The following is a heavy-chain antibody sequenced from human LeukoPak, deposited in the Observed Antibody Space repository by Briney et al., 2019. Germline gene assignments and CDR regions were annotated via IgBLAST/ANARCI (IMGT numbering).Heavy chain of an antibody. CDR2: IIPIFGTA. Sequence: ASVKVSCKASGGTFSSYAISWVRQAPGQGLEWMGGIIPIFGTANYAQKFQGRVTITADESTSTAYMELSSLRSEDTAVYYCARESRAPRNWFDPWGQGTLVTVSS. CDR1: GGTFSSYA. J-gene: IGHJ5*02. CDR3: ARESRAPRNWFDP. V-gene: IGHV1-69*13.